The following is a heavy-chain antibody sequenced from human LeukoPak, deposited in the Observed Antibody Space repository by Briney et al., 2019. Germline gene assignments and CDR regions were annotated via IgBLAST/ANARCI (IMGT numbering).Heavy chain of an antibody. V-gene: IGHV3-7*04. CDR1: GFNFSDFR. D-gene: IGHD2-21*01. Sequence: GGSLRLSCAPSGFNFSDFRMTWVRQAPGKGLQWVANINRDGTEKHFLDSVEGRFTISRDNAQKSLYLQMSSLRPQDTALYFCVRGDWYFESWGQGTLVTVSS. J-gene: IGHJ4*02. CDR3: VRGDWYFES. CDR2: INRDGTEK.